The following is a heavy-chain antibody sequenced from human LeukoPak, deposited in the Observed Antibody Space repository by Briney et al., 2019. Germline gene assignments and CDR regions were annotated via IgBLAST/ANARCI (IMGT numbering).Heavy chain of an antibody. D-gene: IGHD6-19*01. CDR2: ISYDGSNK. Sequence: GRSLRLSCAASGFTFSNNAMHWVRLAPGKGLEWVAVISYDGSNKYNADSVKGRFTISRDNSKNTLYLQMDSLSAEDTAVYYCAKDRYSSRWYGIDYWGQGTLVTVSS. V-gene: IGHV3-30*18. CDR3: AKDRYSSRWYGIDY. CDR1: GFTFSNNA. J-gene: IGHJ4*02.